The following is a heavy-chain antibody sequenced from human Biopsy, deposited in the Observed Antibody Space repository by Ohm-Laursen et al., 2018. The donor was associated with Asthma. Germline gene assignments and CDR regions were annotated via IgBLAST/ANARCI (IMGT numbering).Heavy chain of an antibody. Sequence: SLRLSCAASGFVFSQCGMHWVRQAPGKGLEWVGRIKSKTDGGTTDYAAPVKGRFTISRDDSKNTLYLQMNSLKTEDTAVYYCTTGFWWTFDYWGQGTLVTVSS. CDR2: IKSKTDGGTT. J-gene: IGHJ4*02. CDR3: TTGFWWTFDY. CDR1: GFVFSQCG. D-gene: IGHD3-16*01. V-gene: IGHV3-15*01.